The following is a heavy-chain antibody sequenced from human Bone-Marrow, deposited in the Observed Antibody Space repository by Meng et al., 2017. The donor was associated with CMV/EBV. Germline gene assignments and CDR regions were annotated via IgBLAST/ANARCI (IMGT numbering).Heavy chain of an antibody. Sequence: GESLKISCAASGFTFSSYSMNWVRQAPGKGLVWVSRINSDGSSTSYADSVKGRFTISRDNAKNTLYLQMNSLRAEDTAVYYCARDSYRVTIFGAAAFFDLWGRGTLVTVSS. J-gene: IGHJ2*01. CDR3: ARDSYRVTIFGAAAFFDL. CDR2: INSDGSST. V-gene: IGHV3-74*01. D-gene: IGHD3-3*01. CDR1: GFTFSSYS.